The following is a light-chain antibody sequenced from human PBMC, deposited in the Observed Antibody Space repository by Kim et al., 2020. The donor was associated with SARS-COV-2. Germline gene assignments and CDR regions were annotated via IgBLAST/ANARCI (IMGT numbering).Light chain of an antibody. CDR2: SAS. V-gene: IGKV3-11*01. CDR1: QSIGVS. J-gene: IGKJ2*01. Sequence: SLSQGGSATFTCRASQSIGVSLGWYQHKPGQAPRLLIYSASNRAAGVPARFSGSGFGTDFTLTISNLEPEDSAIYFCQQRNVWPDTFGQGTKLEI. CDR3: QQRNVWPDT.